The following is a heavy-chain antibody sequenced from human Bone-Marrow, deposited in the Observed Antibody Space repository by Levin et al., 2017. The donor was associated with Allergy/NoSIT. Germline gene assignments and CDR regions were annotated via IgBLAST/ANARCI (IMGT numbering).Heavy chain of an antibody. Sequence: PGGSLRLSCAASGFISDDYAMHWVRQAPGKGLEWVSGISWNRGSIGYADCVKGRFTISRDNAKNSLYLQMNSRAAGGTAEDYCAKGGYSYGYYFYSYGMDVWGQGTTVTVSS. CDR1: GFISDDYA. D-gene: IGHD5-18*01. CDR3: AKGGYSYGYYFYSYGMDV. CDR2: ISWNRGSI. J-gene: IGHJ6*02. V-gene: IGHV3-9*02.